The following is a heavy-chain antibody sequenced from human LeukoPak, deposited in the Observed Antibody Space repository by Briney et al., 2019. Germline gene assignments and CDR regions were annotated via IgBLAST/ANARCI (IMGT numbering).Heavy chain of an antibody. D-gene: IGHD3-10*02. V-gene: IGHV3-74*01. CDR2: INSDGSNT. Sequence: GGSLRLFCAASGFSFSSYCMHWVRQVPGKGRVWVSRINSDGSNTNYADSVKGRFTISRDNAKNTLYLQMSSLRAEDTAVYYCAELGITMIGGVWGKGTTVTISS. CDR3: AELGITMIGGV. CDR1: GFSFSSYC. J-gene: IGHJ6*04.